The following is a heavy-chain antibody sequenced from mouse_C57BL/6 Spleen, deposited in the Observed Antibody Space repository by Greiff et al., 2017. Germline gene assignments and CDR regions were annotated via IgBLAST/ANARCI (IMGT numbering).Heavy chain of an antibody. J-gene: IGHJ1*03. CDR3: ARDNWDYWYFDV. CDR1: GFTFSDYY. Sequence: EVMLVESEGGLVQPGSSMKLSCTASGFTFSDYYMAWVRQVPEKGLEWVANINYDGSSTYYLDSLKSRFIISRDNAKNILYLQMSSLKSEDTATYYCARDNWDYWYFDVWGTGTTVTVSS. D-gene: IGHD4-1*01. CDR2: INYDGSST. V-gene: IGHV5-16*01.